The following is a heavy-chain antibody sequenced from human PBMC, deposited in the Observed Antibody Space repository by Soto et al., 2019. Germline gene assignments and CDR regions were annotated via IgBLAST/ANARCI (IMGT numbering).Heavy chain of an antibody. CDR3: ARGDGFNWXFDL. D-gene: IGHD3-10*01. J-gene: IGHJ2*01. Sequence: GASVKVSCKGSGSTFSNYAISWVRQAPGQGLEWMGGIIPIFGSPYYAHKFQGRVTITADNSASTAILELRSLRSEDTAVYYCARGDGFNWXFDLWGRGTLVTVSS. V-gene: IGHV1-69*06. CDR1: GSTFSNYA. CDR2: IIPIFGSP.